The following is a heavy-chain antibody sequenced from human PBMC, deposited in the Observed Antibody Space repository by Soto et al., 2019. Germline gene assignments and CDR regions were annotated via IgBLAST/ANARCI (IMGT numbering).Heavy chain of an antibody. CDR1: GGSISSSSYY. J-gene: IGHJ3*02. CDR3: ARHQGFSGIVPI. Sequence: QLQLQESGPGLVRPSETLSLTCSVSGGSISSSSYYWGWIRQPPGKGLEWIGSMYYHGSTYYNPSLRSRATMSIDTSKHQFSLTQNSVTSADTAVYYCARHQGFSGIVPIWGQGTMVIVSS. V-gene: IGHV4-39*01. CDR2: MYYHGST. D-gene: IGHD5-12*01.